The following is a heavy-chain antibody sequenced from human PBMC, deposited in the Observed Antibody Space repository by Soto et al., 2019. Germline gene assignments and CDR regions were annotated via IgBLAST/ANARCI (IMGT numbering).Heavy chain of an antibody. D-gene: IGHD5-18*01. CDR3: ARGRYSYGYGYYYYGMDV. V-gene: IGHV1-2*02. Sequence: ASVKVSCKASGYTFTGYYMHWVRQAPGQGLEWMGWINPNSGGTNYAQKFQGRVTMTRDTSISTAYMELSRLRSDDTAVYYCARGRYSYGYGYYYYGMDVWGQGTTVTVSS. CDR1: GYTFTGYY. CDR2: INPNSGGT. J-gene: IGHJ6*02.